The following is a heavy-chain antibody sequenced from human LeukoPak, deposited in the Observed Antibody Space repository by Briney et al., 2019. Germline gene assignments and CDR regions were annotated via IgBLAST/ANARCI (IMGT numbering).Heavy chain of an antibody. Sequence: PSETLSLTCTVSGGYISYYYWSWIRQPPGKGLEWIGYIYYSGSTNYNPSLKSRVTISVDTSKNQFSLKLSSVTAADTAVYYCARLRDDYVDYWGQGTLVTVSS. CDR2: IYYSGST. CDR1: GGYISYYY. CDR3: ARLRDDYVDY. J-gene: IGHJ4*02. V-gene: IGHV4-59*01.